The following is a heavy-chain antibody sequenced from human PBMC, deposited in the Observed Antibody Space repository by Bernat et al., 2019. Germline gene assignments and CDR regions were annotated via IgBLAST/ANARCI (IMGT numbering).Heavy chain of an antibody. D-gene: IGHD5-12*01. CDR1: GFTVSSNY. V-gene: IGHV3-66*01. J-gene: IGHJ6*02. CDR3: ARKVATVAMDV. CDR2: IYTGGST. Sequence: EVQLVESGGGLVQPGGSLRLSCAASGFTVSSNYMSWVRQAPGKGLEWVSVIYTGGSTYYADSVKGRFTISRDNSKNTLYLQMGSLRAEDMAVYYCARKVATVAMDVWGQGTTVTVSS.